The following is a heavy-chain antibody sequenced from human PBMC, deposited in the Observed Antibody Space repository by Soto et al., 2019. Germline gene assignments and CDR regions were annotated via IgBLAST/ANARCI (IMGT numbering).Heavy chain of an antibody. CDR2: IYYSGST. CDR3: ARLGSSRRGWFDP. Sequence: QVQLQESGPGLVKPSETLSLTCTVSGGSISSYYWSWIRQPPGKGLEWIGYIYYSGSTNYNPSLKSRGTISVDTSKNQFPLKLSSVTAADTAVYYCARLGSSRRGWFDPWGQGTLVTVSS. D-gene: IGHD6-13*01. J-gene: IGHJ5*02. CDR1: GGSISSYY. V-gene: IGHV4-59*08.